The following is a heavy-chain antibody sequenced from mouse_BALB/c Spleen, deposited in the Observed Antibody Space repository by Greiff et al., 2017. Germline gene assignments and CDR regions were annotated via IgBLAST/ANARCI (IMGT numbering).Heavy chain of an antibody. V-gene: IGHV1-7*01. D-gene: IGHD4-1*01. CDR1: GYTFTSYW. J-gene: IGHJ2*01. CDR3: ARRLEHYFDY. Sequence: QVQLKESGAELAKPGASVKMSCKASGYTFTSYWMHWVKQRPGQGLEWIGYINPSTGYTEYNQKFKDKATLTADKSSSTAYMQLSSLTSEDSAVYYCARRLEHYFDYWGQGTTLTVSS. CDR2: INPSTGYT.